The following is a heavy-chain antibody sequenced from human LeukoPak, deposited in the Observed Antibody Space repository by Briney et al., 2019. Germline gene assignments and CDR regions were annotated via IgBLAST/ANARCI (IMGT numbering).Heavy chain of an antibody. J-gene: IGHJ4*02. V-gene: IGHV3-20*04. Sequence: GGSLRLSCAASGFTFNDYGMSWVRQAPGKGLEWVSAINWNGGSTGYADSVKGRFTISRDNAKNSLYLQMNSLRAEDTALYYCARNFGGGDSSGPYYRGQGTLVTVSS. D-gene: IGHD3-22*01. CDR1: GFTFNDYG. CDR3: ARNFGGGDSSGPYY. CDR2: INWNGGST.